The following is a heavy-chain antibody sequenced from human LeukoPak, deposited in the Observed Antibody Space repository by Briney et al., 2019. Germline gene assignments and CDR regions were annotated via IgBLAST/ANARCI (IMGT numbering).Heavy chain of an antibody. D-gene: IGHD1-26*01. Sequence: GGSLRLSCAASGFTFKTYNFHWVRQAPGKGLEWVSYISISGSITFCADSVKGRFSISRDNAKVSLFLQMNSLRVEDTAIYFCATRPASETYFAVFDYWGQGTLVTVSS. CDR2: ISISGSIT. CDR3: ATRPASETYFAVFDY. CDR1: GFTFKTYN. J-gene: IGHJ4*02. V-gene: IGHV3-48*03.